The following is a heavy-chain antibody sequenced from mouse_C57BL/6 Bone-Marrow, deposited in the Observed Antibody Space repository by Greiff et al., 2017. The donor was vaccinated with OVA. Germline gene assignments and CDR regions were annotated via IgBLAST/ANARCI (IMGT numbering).Heavy chain of an antibody. CDR1: GFSLTSYG. D-gene: IGHD1-1*01. CDR2: IWSGGST. V-gene: IGHV2-2*01. CDR3: ARKDDYYGSDWYFDV. Sequence: QVQLKESGPGLVQPSQSLSITCTVSGFSLTSYGVHWVRQSPGKGLEWLGVIWSGGSTDYNAAFISRLSISKDNSKSQVFFKMNSLQADDTAIYYCARKDDYYGSDWYFDVWGTGTTVTVSS. J-gene: IGHJ1*03.